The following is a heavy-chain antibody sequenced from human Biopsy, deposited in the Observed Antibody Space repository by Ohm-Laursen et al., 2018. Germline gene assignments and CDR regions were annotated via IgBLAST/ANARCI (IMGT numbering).Heavy chain of an antibody. Sequence: SVKVSCNASGFTFTQFFIHWIRQAPGQGLVWMGVVKARDGTKRYAHEFQGRVTMTRDTSTNTAYVELSSLTYEDTAAYYCTRDADYNFVIGPPGGHWGQGTPVTVSS. D-gene: IGHD5-24*01. CDR1: GFTFTQFF. J-gene: IGHJ4*02. CDR2: VKARDGTK. V-gene: IGHV1-46*01. CDR3: TRDADYNFVIGPPGGH.